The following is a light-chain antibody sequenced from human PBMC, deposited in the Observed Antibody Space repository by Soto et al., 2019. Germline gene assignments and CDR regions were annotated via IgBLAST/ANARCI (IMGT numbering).Light chain of an antibody. CDR2: EAS. V-gene: IGKV3-20*01. J-gene: IGKJ4*01. CDR1: QSVDNDY. Sequence: VLTQSPGTLSLSPGERATLSCRASQSVDNDYLAWFQQKPGQAPRLLIYEASYSATGVPDRFGGTGSGTDFSFTISRLEPEDFAFSYCQQSTYSPLTFGGGTRIEI. CDR3: QQSTYSPLT.